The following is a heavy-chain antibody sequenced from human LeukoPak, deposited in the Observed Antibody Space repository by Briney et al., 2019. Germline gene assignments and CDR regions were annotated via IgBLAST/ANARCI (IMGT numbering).Heavy chain of an antibody. J-gene: IGHJ4*02. V-gene: IGHV3-48*02. CDR2: ISSSSSTI. D-gene: IGHD2-8*01. Sequence: GSLRLPCAASGFTFSSYSMNWVRQAPGEGLEWVSYISSSSSTIYYADSVKGRFTISRDNAKNSLYLQMNSLRDEDTAVYYCARDLMGSFSDLLFDYWGQGTLVTVSS. CDR1: GFTFSSYS. CDR3: ARDLMGSFSDLLFDY.